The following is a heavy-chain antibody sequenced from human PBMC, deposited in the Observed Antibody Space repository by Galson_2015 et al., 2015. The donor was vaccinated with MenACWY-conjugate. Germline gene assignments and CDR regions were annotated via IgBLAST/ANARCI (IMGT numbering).Heavy chain of an antibody. CDR3: ARGTYFGSRSYSKEANAFQI. CDR2: IGSAGDT. D-gene: IGHD3-10*01. Sequence: SLRLSCAASGFAFNNYDVHWVRQVPGKGLEWVSAIGSAGDTYYPDSVKGRFTISRENDKNSLYLQMSSLRAEDTAVYFCARGTYFGSRSYSKEANAFQIWGQGAIVTVS. CDR1: GFAFNNYD. V-gene: IGHV3-13*01. J-gene: IGHJ3*02.